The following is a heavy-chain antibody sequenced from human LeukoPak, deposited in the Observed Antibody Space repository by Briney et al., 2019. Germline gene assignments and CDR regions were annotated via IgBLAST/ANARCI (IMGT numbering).Heavy chain of an antibody. J-gene: IGHJ5*02. CDR2: IYPEDSDT. CDR3: ARHFRDTSGWYGWFYP. D-gene: IGHD6-19*01. V-gene: IGHV5-51*01. CDR1: GYSFTSFW. Sequence: GESLKISCKGFGYSFTSFWIAWVRQMPGKGLEWMGIIYPEDSDTRYSPSFQGQVTMSVDKSISTAYLQWSSLKASDTGMYYCARHFRDTSGWYGWFYPWGQGTLVTVSS.